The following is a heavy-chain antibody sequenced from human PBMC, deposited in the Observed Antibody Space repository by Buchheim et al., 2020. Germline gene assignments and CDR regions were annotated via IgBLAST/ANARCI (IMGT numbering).Heavy chain of an antibody. CDR2: ISYDGSNK. D-gene: IGHD3-16*02. CDR3: AREFREAFGGVIVDY. J-gene: IGHJ4*02. Sequence: QVQLVESGGGVVQPGRSLRLSCAASGFTFSSYGMHWVRQAPGKGLEWVAVISYDGSNKYYADSVKGRFTISRDNSKNTLYLQMNSLRAEDTAVYYCAREFREAFGGVIVDYWGQGTL. V-gene: IGHV3-30*03. CDR1: GFTFSSYG.